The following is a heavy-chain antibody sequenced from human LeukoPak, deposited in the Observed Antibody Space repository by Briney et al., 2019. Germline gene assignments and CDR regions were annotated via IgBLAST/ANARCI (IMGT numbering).Heavy chain of an antibody. J-gene: IGHJ4*02. V-gene: IGHV4-30-2*01. Sequence: PSQTLSLTCTVSGGSISSGGYYWSWIRQPPGKGLEWIGYIYHSGSTCYNPSLKSRVTISVDRSKNQFSLKLSSVTAADTAVYYCARAQGGNSVDYWGQGTLVTVSS. CDR1: GGSISSGGYY. CDR3: ARAQGGNSVDY. CDR2: IYHSGST. D-gene: IGHD4-23*01.